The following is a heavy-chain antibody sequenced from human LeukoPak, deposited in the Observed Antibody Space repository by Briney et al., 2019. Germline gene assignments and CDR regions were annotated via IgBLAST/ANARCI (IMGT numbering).Heavy chain of an antibody. Sequence: GGSLRLSCAASGFTFSSYGMHWVRQAPGKGLEWVAFIRYDGSNKYYADSVKGRFTISRDNSKNTPYLQMNSLRAEDTAVYYCAKDWEYCSSTSCYSRRRVFDPWGQGTLVTVSS. CDR1: GFTFSSYG. J-gene: IGHJ5*02. CDR2: IRYDGSNK. D-gene: IGHD2-2*01. V-gene: IGHV3-30*02. CDR3: AKDWEYCSSTSCYSRRRVFDP.